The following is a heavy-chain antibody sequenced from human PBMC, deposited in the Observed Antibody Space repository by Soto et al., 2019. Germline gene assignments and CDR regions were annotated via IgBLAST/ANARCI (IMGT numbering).Heavy chain of an antibody. J-gene: IGHJ4*02. V-gene: IGHV1-18*01. Sequence: ASVKVSCKASGYTFTSYGISWVRQAPGQGLEWMGWISAYNGNTNYAQKLQGRVTMTTDTSTSTAYMELRSLRSDDTAVYYCASLYCCSDKCDRFYYWGQGTLVTVSS. CDR3: ASLYCCSDKCDRFYY. CDR1: GYTFTSYG. D-gene: IGHD2-15*01. CDR2: ISAYNGNT.